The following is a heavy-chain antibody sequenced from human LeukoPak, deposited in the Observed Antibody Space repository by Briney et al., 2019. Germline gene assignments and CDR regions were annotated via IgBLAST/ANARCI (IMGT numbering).Heavy chain of an antibody. V-gene: IGHV3-21*01. D-gene: IGHD3/OR15-3a*01. CDR2: ISSSSSYI. J-gene: IGHJ6*02. CDR3: ARGLWTAHYYYYYGMDV. CDR1: GFTFTTYS. Sequence: GGSLRLSCAASGFTFTTYSMNWVRQAPGKGLEWVTAISSSSSYIYYADSVKGRFTISRDNAKNSLYLQVNSLRAEDTAVYYCARGLWTAHYYYYYGMDVWGQGTTVTVSS.